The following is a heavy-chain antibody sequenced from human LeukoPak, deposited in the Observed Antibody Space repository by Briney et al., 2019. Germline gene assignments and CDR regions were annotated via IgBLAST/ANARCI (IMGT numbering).Heavy chain of an antibody. J-gene: IGHJ5*02. CDR1: GFTFSSYS. Sequence: GGSLRLSCAASGFTFSSYSMNWVRQAPGKGLEWVSSISSSSYIYYADSVKGRFTISRDNAKNSLYLQMNSLRAEDTAVYYCARETRGNWFDPWGQGTLVTVSS. D-gene: IGHD3-10*01. CDR3: ARETRGNWFDP. CDR2: ISSSSYI. V-gene: IGHV3-21*01.